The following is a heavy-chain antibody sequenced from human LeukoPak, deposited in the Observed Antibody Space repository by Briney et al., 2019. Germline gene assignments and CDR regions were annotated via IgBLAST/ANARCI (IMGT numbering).Heavy chain of an antibody. CDR3: ARWSDYHWYYGMDV. D-gene: IGHD1-1*01. Sequence: KSSETLSLTCTVSGGSISSGGYYWSWIRQHPGKGLEWIGYIYYSGSTNYNPSLKSRVTISVDTSKNQFSLKLSSVTAADTAVYYCARWSDYHWYYGMDVWGQGTTVTVSS. J-gene: IGHJ6*02. V-gene: IGHV4-61*08. CDR1: GGSISSGGYY. CDR2: IYYSGST.